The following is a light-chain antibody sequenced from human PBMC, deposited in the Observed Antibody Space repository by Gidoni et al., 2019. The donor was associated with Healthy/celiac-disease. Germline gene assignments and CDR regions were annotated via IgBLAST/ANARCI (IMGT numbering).Light chain of an antibody. Sequence: HSALTQPASVSGSPGQSITISCTGTSSDVGGYNYVSWYQQHPGKAPKLMIYEVSNRPSGVPDRFSGSKSGNTASLTISGLQAEDEADYYCSSYTSSSTWVFGGGTKLTVL. CDR3: SSYTSSSTWV. J-gene: IGLJ3*02. CDR1: SSDVGGYNY. V-gene: IGLV2-14*01. CDR2: EVS.